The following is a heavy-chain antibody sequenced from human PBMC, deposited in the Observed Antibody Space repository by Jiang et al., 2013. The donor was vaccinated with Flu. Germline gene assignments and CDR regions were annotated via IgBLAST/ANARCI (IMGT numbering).Heavy chain of an antibody. Sequence: GAEVKKPGASVKVSCKASGYTFTSYAMHWVRQAPGQRLEWMGWINAGNGNTKYSQKFQGRVTITRDTSASTAYMELSSLRSEDTAVYYCARDPRLTIVGATTGWFDPWGQGTLVTVSS. CDR2: INAGNGNT. J-gene: IGHJ5*02. CDR1: GYTFTSYA. CDR3: ARDPRLTIVGATTGWFDP. V-gene: IGHV1-3*01. D-gene: IGHD1-26*01.